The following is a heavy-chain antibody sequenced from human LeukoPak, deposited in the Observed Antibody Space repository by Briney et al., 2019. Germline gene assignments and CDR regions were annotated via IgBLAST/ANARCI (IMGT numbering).Heavy chain of an antibody. CDR1: GYSFTSYW. CDR2: IYPGDSDT. CDR3: ARPTMPNLEDYDAFDY. J-gene: IGHJ4*02. V-gene: IGHV5-51*01. D-gene: IGHD4/OR15-4a*01. Sequence: GESLKISCKGSGYSFTSYWIGWVRQMPGKGLEWMGIIYPGDSDTRYSPSFQGQVTISADKSISTAYLQWSSLKASDTAMYYCARPTMPNLEDYDAFDYWGQGTLVTVSS.